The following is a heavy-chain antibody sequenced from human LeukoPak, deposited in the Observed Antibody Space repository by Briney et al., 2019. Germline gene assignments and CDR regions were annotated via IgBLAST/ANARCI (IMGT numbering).Heavy chain of an antibody. D-gene: IGHD3-10*01. J-gene: IGHJ6*02. V-gene: IGHV4-4*07. CDR2: VYTRGST. CDR3: ARRNIEYYYGSENPYFYGMDG. CDR1: GGSISTYY. Sequence: SETLSLTCTVSGGSISTYYWTWIRQPPGKRLEWIGRVYTRGSTNYNPSLKSRVTMSVDTSKNQLSLTLSSVTAADTAVYSCARRNIEYYYGSENPYFYGMDGWGQGTTVTVSS.